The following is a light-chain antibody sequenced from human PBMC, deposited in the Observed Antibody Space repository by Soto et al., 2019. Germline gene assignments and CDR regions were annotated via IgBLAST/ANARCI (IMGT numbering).Light chain of an antibody. CDR1: SNDIGEYHY. Sequence: QSALTQPPSASGSPGQSVTIPCTGTSNDIGEYHYVSWYQQHPGKAPKLMIYEVTQRPSGVPHRFSGSKSGNTASLTVSGLQPGDEADYYCTSYAGSDNPVLFGGGTKVTVL. CDR2: EVT. V-gene: IGLV2-8*01. J-gene: IGLJ2*01. CDR3: TSYAGSDNPVL.